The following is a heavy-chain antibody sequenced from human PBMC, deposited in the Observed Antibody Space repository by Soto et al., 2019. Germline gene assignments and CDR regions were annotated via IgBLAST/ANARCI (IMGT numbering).Heavy chain of an antibody. CDR1: GYSFTNYW. CDR3: ARVKGHLLRWFDP. CDR2: IYPDDSDT. V-gene: IGHV5-51*01. Sequence: PGESLKISCNGSGYSFTNYWIGWVRQRPGKGLEWMGIIYPDDSDTRYSPSFQGQFIISADKSISTAYLQWSSLEASDTAMYYCARVKGHLLRWFDPWGQGTLVTVSS. D-gene: IGHD3-10*01. J-gene: IGHJ5*02.